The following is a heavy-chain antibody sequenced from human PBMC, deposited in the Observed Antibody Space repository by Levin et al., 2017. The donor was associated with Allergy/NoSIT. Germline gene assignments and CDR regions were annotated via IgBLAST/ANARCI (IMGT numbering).Heavy chain of an antibody. D-gene: IGHD3-16*01. CDR3: TRDPGGDEDFDY. V-gene: IGHV3-69-1*01. CDR1: GFTFSDWD. J-gene: IGHJ4*02. CDR2: LTTSSGTS. Sequence: ASVKVSCEASGFTFSDWDMNWVRQAPGKGLEWLSFLTTSSGTSLYADSVKGRFTVSRDNARSSLYLQMNSLRADDTAIYYCTRDPGGDEDFDYWGQGTLVTVSS.